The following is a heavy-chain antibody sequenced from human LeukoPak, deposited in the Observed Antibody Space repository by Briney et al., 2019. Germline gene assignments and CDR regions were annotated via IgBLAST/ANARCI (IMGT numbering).Heavy chain of an antibody. CDR2: LSSDGANK. CDR1: GFTFSSYP. Sequence: GGSLRLSCAAAGFTFSSYPMHWVRQTPGKGLEWVAILSSDGANKRYADSVQGRFTISRDNFKNTFYLQMNSLRAEDTAVYYCAKIMGERWLAFAYWGQGTLVTVSS. V-gene: IGHV3-30-3*02. J-gene: IGHJ4*02. CDR3: AKIMGERWLAFAY. D-gene: IGHD6-19*01.